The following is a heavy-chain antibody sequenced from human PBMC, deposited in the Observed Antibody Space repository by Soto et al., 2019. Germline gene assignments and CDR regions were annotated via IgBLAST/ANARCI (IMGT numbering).Heavy chain of an antibody. D-gene: IGHD3-22*01. V-gene: IGHV1-2*02. CDR1: GYTFTGYH. Sequence: ASVKVSCKASGYTFTGYHMHWVRQAPGQGLEWMGWINPNSGGTNYAQKFQGRVTMTRDTSISTAYMELSRLRSDDTAVYYCARGGRYYDSSGTRIDHWGQGTLVTVSS. J-gene: IGHJ4*02. CDR2: INPNSGGT. CDR3: ARGGRYYDSSGTRIDH.